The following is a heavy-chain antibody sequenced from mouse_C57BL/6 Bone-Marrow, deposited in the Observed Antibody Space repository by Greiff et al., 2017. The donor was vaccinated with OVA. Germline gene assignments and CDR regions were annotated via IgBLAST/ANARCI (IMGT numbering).Heavy chain of an antibody. CDR3: ARQRAYDGYYLAY. CDR2: ISNGGGST. V-gene: IGHV5-12*01. Sequence: EVQLQESGGGLVQPGGSLKLSCAASGFTFSDYYMYWVRQTPEKRLEWVAYISNGGGSTYYPDTVKGRFTISRDNAKNTLYLQMSRLKSEDTAMYYCARQRAYDGYYLAYWGQGTLVTVSA. CDR1: GFTFSDYY. D-gene: IGHD2-3*01. J-gene: IGHJ3*01.